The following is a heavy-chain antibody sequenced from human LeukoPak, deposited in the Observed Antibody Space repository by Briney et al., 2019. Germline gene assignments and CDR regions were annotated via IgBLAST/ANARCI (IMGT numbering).Heavy chain of an antibody. D-gene: IGHD3-22*01. V-gene: IGHV3-7*01. CDR2: IKQDGSDK. J-gene: IGHJ3*02. Sequence: GGSLRLSCAASGFTFSSYWMSWVRQAPGEGLEWVANIKQDGSDKYYVDSVKGRFTISRDNATNSLYLQMNSLRAEDTAVYYCAREYDSSGYYHDAFDIWGQGTMVTVSS. CDR1: GFTFSSYW. CDR3: AREYDSSGYYHDAFDI.